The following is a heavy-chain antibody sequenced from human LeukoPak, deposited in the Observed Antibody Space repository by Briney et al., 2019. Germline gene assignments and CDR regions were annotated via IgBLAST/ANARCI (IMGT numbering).Heavy chain of an antibody. D-gene: IGHD3-10*01. Sequence: SETLSLTCAVYGGFFSGYYWSWIRQPAGKGLGWIGAINHIGNTNYNPSLKSHVTISVDPSKNQFSLKLSALDLTDPDCYYVRGVRYYYVSGGPFDYWGQGTLVTVSS. V-gene: IGHV4-34*03. J-gene: IGHJ4*02. CDR3: RGVRYYYVSGGPFDY. CDR1: GGFFSGYY. CDR2: INHIGNT.